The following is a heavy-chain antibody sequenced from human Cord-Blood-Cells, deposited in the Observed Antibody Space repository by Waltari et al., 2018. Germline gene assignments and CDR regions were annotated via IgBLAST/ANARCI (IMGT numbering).Heavy chain of an antibody. D-gene: IGHD6-13*01. CDR3: AGIAAAGNDAFDI. J-gene: IGHJ3*02. CDR2: IYSGGST. CDR1: GFTVSSNY. V-gene: IGHV3-53*04. Sequence: EVQLVESGGGLVQPGGSLRLSGAAYGFTVSSNYMSWVRQAPGKGLEWVSVIYSGGSTYYADSVKGRFTISRHNSKNTLYLQMNSLRAEDTAVYYCAGIAAAGNDAFDIWGQGTMVTVSS.